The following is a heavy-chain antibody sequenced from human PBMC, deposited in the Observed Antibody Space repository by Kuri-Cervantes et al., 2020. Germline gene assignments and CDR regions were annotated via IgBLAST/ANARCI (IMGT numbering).Heavy chain of an antibody. CDR1: GGSISSSSYY. J-gene: IGHJ3*02. CDR2: IYYSGST. CDR3: AASNMVRGVIHAFDI. Sequence: GSLRLSCTVSGGSISSSSYYWGWIRQPPGKGLEWIGSIYYSGSTYYNPSLKSRVTISVDTSKNQFSLKLSSVTAADTAVYYCAASNMVRGVIHAFDIWGQGTMVTVSS. V-gene: IGHV4-39*07. D-gene: IGHD3-10*01.